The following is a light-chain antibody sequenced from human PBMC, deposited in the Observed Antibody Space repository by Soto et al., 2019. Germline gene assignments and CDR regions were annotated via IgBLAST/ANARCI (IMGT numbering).Light chain of an antibody. CDR1: SSDVGGNKY. J-gene: IGLJ1*01. CDR2: DVS. CDR3: SAFTGTTYV. Sequence: QSVLTQPASMSRSPGQSILISCTRTSSDVGGNKYVSWYQHYPGKAPKLMICDVSNRPSGVSNRFSGSKSGNTASLTISGLQAEDEADYYCSAFTGTTYVFGTGTKVTVL. V-gene: IGLV2-14*03.